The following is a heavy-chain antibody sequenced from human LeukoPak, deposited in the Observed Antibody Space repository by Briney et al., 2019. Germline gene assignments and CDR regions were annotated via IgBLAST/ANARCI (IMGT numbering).Heavy chain of an antibody. J-gene: IGHJ3*02. CDR2: IYSGGST. D-gene: IGHD3-10*01. V-gene: IGHV3-53*01. Sequence: PGGSLRLSCAASGFTVSSNYMSWVRQAPGKGLEWVSVIYSGGSTYYADSVKGRFTISRDNSKNTLYLQMNSLRAEDTAVYYCARVSPLTYYGHFDIWGQGTMVTVSS. CDR1: GFTVSSNY. CDR3: ARVSPLTYYGHFDI.